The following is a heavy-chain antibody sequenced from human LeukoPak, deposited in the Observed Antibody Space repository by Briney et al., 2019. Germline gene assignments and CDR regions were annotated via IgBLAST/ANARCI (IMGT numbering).Heavy chain of an antibody. V-gene: IGHV3-9*01. Sequence: QPGGSLRLSCAASGFTFGDYAMHWVRQGPGKGLEWVSGISCNGSNIYYADSVKGRFTISRDNSKKSLYLQMNRLRPEDTSLYYCAKGYRSSTSCYFAYWGQGTLVTVSS. CDR3: AKGYRSSTSCYFAY. J-gene: IGHJ4*02. D-gene: IGHD2-2*01. CDR2: ISCNGSNI. CDR1: GFTFGDYA.